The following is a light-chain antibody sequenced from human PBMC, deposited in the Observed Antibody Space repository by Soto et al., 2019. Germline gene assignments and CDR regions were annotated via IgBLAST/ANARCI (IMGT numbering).Light chain of an antibody. CDR3: QSYDSSLSGYV. J-gene: IGLJ1*01. CDR1: SSNIGAGFD. CDR2: GDY. V-gene: IGLV1-40*01. Sequence: QSVLTQPPSVSGAPGQRVTISCAGSSSNIGAGFDVHWYQQLPGTAPKLLIYGDYNRPSGVPDRFSASKSGTSAPLAITGLQAEDEADYYCQSYDSSLSGYVFGTGTKVTVL.